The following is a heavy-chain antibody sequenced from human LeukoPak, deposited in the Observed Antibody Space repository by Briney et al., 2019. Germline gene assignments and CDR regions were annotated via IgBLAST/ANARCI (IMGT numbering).Heavy chain of an antibody. D-gene: IGHD3-9*01. Sequence: SETLSLTCNVSAVSLRSGSYYWSWLRQPAGKGLEWIGRIYTGGTTNYNPSLKSRVTISVGTSKSQFSLKLSSVTAADTAVYYCAREVSDYDILTGWIDYWGQGTLVSVSS. CDR1: AVSLRSGSYY. J-gene: IGHJ4*02. V-gene: IGHV4-61*02. CDR3: AREVSDYDILTGWIDY. CDR2: IYTGGTT.